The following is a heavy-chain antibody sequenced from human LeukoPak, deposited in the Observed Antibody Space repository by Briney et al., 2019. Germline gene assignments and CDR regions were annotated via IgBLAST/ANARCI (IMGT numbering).Heavy chain of an antibody. CDR2: MNPNSGNT. Sequence: GASVEVSCKASGYTFTSYDINWVRQATGQGLEWMGWMNPNSGNTGYAQKFQGRVTMTRNTSISTAYMELSSLRSEGTAVYYCARGSYDSSGYPSEYWGQGTLVTVSS. CDR3: ARGSYDSSGYPSEY. V-gene: IGHV1-8*01. J-gene: IGHJ4*02. D-gene: IGHD3-22*01. CDR1: GYTFTSYD.